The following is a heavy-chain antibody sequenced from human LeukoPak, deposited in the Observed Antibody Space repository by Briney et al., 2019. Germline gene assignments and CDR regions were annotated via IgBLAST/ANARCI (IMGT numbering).Heavy chain of an antibody. V-gene: IGHV3-21*01. CDR2: ISSSSSYI. CDR1: GFTFSSYS. Sequence: GGSLRLSCAASGFTFSSYSMNWVRQAPGKGLEWVSSISSSSSYIYYADSVKGRFTISRDNAKNSLYLQMNSLRAEDTAVYYCAKDVEGGVDYWGQGTLVTVSS. CDR3: AKDVEGGVDY. D-gene: IGHD1-1*01. J-gene: IGHJ4*02.